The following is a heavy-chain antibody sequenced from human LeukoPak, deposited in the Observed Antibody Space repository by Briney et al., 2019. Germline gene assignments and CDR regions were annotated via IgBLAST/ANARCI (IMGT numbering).Heavy chain of an antibody. Sequence: SETLSLTCTVSGVSISSSNYYWGWIRQPPGKGLEWIANIHYSGSTYYNPSLKSRVTMSIDTSKNQFSLKLSSVTAADTAVYYCARGVADCTVCDYWGQGTLVTVSS. CDR3: ARGVADCTVCDY. V-gene: IGHV4-39*01. CDR2: IHYSGST. J-gene: IGHJ4*02. D-gene: IGHD2-8*02. CDR1: GVSISSSNYY.